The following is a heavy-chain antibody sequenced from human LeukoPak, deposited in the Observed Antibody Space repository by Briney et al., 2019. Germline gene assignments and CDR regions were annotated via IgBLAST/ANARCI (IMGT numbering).Heavy chain of an antibody. D-gene: IGHD3-10*01. CDR3: AKDLPVFDYGSGSPIGGHDY. CDR2: ISGSGGST. V-gene: IGHV3-23*01. J-gene: IGHJ4*02. CDR1: GFTFSSYG. Sequence: SGGSLRLSRAASGFTFSSYGMSWVRQAPGKGLEWVSAISGSGGSTYYADSAKGRFTISRDNSKNTLYLQMNSLRAEDTAVYYCAKDLPVFDYGSGSPIGGHDYWGQGTLVTVSS.